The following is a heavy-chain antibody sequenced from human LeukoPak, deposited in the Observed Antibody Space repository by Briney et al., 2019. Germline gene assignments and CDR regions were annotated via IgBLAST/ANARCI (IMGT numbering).Heavy chain of an antibody. CDR2: INTNTGNP. CDR1: GYTFTSYG. J-gene: IGHJ5*02. CDR3: ARDSQNYYDSSGYQDPFPGWFDP. D-gene: IGHD3-22*01. V-gene: IGHV7-4-1*02. Sequence: ASVKVSCKASGYTFTSYGISWVRQAPGQGLEWMGWINTNTGNPTYAQGFTGRFVFSLDTSVSTAYLQISSLKAEDTAVYYCARDSQNYYDSSGYQDPFPGWFDPWGQGTLVTVSS.